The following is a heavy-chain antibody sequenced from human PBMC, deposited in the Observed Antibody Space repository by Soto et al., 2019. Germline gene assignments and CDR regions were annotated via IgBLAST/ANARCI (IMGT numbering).Heavy chain of an antibody. V-gene: IGHV1-69*13. J-gene: IGHJ4*02. CDR2: IIPIFGTA. CDR3: ARDGSGSYYNVYFDY. Sequence: AASVKVSCKASGGTFSSYAISWVRQAPGQGLEWMGGIIPIFGTANYAQKFQGRVTITADESTSTAYMELSSLGSEDTAVYYCARDGSGSYYNVYFDYWGQGTLVTVSS. CDR1: GGTFSSYA. D-gene: IGHD3-10*01.